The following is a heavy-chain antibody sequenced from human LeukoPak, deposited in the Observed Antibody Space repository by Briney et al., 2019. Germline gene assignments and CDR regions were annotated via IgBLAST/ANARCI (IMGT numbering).Heavy chain of an antibody. V-gene: IGHV4-4*07. J-gene: IGHJ4*02. Sequence: PSETLSLTCTVSGGSISSYYWSWIRQPAGKGLEWIGRIYTSGSTNYNPSLKSRVTMSVDTSKNQFSLKLSSVTAADTAVYYCARDGYYYDSSGYYATDYWGQGTLVTVSS. CDR3: ARDGYYYDSSGYYATDY. D-gene: IGHD3-22*01. CDR2: IYTSGST. CDR1: GGSISSYY.